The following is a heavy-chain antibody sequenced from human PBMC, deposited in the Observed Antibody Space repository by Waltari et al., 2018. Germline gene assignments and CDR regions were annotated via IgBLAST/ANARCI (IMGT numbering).Heavy chain of an antibody. CDR3: AKGFDTVTTSMCDY. D-gene: IGHD4-17*01. CDR2: ISWDGGST. V-gene: IGHV3-43D*04. J-gene: IGHJ4*02. CDR1: GFTFADYA. Sequence: EVQLVESGGVVVQPGGSLRLSCAASGFTFADYAMHWVRQAPGKGLEWVSLISWDGGSTYYADSVKGRFTISRDNSKNSLYLQMNSLRAEDTALYYCAKGFDTVTTSMCDYWGQGTLVTVSS.